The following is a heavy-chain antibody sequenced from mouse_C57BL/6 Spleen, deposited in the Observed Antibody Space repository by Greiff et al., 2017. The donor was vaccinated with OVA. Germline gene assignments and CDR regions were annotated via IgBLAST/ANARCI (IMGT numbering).Heavy chain of an antibody. CDR2: IYPRSGNT. CDR3: AVGGLSYDGPVFAY. J-gene: IGHJ2*01. V-gene: IGHV1-81*01. D-gene: IGHD2-3*01. Sequence: VQLQESGAELARPGASVKMSCKASGYTFTSYGISWVKQRTGQGLEWIGEIYPRSGNTYYNEKFKGKATLTADKSSSTAYMELRSLTSEDSAVYFCAVGGLSYDGPVFAYWGQGTTLTVSS. CDR1: GYTFTSYG.